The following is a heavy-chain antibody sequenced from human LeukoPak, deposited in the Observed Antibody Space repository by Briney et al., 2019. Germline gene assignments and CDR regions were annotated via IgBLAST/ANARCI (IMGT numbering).Heavy chain of an antibody. CDR3: TSVIVAVPGYFDYFDF. J-gene: IGHJ4*02. CDR1: GFTFSNYY. Sequence: SGGSLRLSCAASGFTFSNYYMRWIRQAPGKGLEWVANINEDGSNKWHLGSVKGRFTVSRDNARNSLYLQMNSLRAEDTAVYYCTSVIVAVPGYFDYFDFWGQGALVTVSS. CDR2: INEDGSNK. V-gene: IGHV3-7*01. D-gene: IGHD6-19*01.